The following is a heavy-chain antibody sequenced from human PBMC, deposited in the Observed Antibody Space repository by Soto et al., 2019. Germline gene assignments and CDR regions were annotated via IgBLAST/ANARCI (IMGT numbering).Heavy chain of an antibody. J-gene: IGHJ5*02. CDR3: TRRRFNMVRGLTTSRWFDP. V-gene: IGHV4-59*08. D-gene: IGHD3-10*01. Sequence: QVELQQSGPGLVKPSETLSLTCTVFGGSIKSYYWDWIRQSPGKGLEWIGEIYENGNTTYNPSLQSRVSMSVDESNNQFSLTVQSVTAADTAVYYCTRRRFNMVRGLTTSRWFDPWGQGAHVTVSS. CDR2: IYENGNT. CDR1: GGSIKSYY.